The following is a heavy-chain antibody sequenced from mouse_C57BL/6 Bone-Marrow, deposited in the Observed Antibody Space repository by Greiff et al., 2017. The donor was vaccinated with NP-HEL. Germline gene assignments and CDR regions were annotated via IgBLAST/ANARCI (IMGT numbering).Heavy chain of an antibody. D-gene: IGHD2-1*01. CDR2: ISGGGGNT. Sequence: EVMLVESGGGLVKPGGSLKLSCAASGFTFSSYTMSWVRQTPEKRLEWVATISGGGGNTYYPDSVKGRFTISRDNAKNTLYLQMSSLRSEDTAFYYCASLLGAYWGQGTLVTVSA. CDR3: ASLLGAY. J-gene: IGHJ3*01. CDR1: GFTFSSYT. V-gene: IGHV5-9*01.